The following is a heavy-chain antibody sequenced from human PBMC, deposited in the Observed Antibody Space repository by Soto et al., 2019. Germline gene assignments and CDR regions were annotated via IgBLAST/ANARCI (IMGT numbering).Heavy chain of an antibody. CDR3: ARDPNYHYDSSGYDY. CDR2: INAGNGNT. V-gene: IGHV1-3*01. J-gene: IGHJ4*02. D-gene: IGHD3-22*01. Sequence: ASVKVSCKASGYTFTSYAMRWVRQAPGQRLEWMGWINAGNGNTKYSQKFQGRVTITRDTSASTAYMELSSLRSEDTAVYYCARDPNYHYDSSGYDYWGQGTLVTVSS. CDR1: GYTFTSYA.